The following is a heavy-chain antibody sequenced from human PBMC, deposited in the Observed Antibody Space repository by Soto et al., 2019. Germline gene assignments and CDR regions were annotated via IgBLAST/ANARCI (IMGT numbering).Heavy chain of an antibody. Sequence: SETLSLTCTVSGASISSYYWIFSRQPAGKGPEWIGRINPSGSTNYNPSLKSRVTMSVDTSKNQFSLKLTSVTAADTAVYYCARESVGERPLDYWGQGTLVTVSS. CDR1: GASISSYY. D-gene: IGHD3-16*01. V-gene: IGHV4-4*07. J-gene: IGHJ4*02. CDR2: INPSGST. CDR3: ARESVGERPLDY.